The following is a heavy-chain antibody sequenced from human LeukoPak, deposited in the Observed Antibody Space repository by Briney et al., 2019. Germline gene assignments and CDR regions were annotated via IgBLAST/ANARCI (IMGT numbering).Heavy chain of an antibody. CDR2: ISGSGST. Sequence: GGSLRLSCAASGFTFSSYAMSWVRQAPGKGLEWVSAISGSGSTYYADSVKGRFTISRDNSKNTLYLQMNSLRAEDTAVYYCAKGVFTVVPAAGDFDYWGQGTLVTVSS. CDR3: AKGVFTVVPAAGDFDY. D-gene: IGHD2-2*01. CDR1: GFTFSSYA. V-gene: IGHV3-23*01. J-gene: IGHJ4*02.